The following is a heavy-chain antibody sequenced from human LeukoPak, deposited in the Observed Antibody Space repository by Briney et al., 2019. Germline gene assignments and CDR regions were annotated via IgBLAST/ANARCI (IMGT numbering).Heavy chain of an antibody. D-gene: IGHD1-14*01. J-gene: IGHJ4*02. V-gene: IGHV3-30*02. Sequence: DSVKGRFTISRDNSKNTLYLEMNNLRAEDTAVYYCAKRTATTEFDYWGQGALVTVSS. CDR3: AKRTATTEFDY.